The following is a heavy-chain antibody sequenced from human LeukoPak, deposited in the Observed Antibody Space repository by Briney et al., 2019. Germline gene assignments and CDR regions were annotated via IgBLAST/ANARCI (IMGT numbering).Heavy chain of an antibody. CDR1: GFTLSSYA. V-gene: IGHV3-23*01. Sequence: GGSLRLSCASSGFTLSSYAMSWVRQAPGKGLEWVSTISGSSRSTYYADPVKGRFAISRDNSKNTMYLQMNSLRAEDTAVYFCAKGIYDMDVWGQGTTVTVSS. CDR3: AKGIYDMDV. CDR2: ISGSSRST. J-gene: IGHJ6*02.